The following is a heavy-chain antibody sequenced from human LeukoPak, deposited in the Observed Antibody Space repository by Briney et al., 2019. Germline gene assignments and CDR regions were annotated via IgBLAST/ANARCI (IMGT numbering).Heavy chain of an antibody. CDR2: IYHSGST. CDR1: GGSISSDY. V-gene: IGHV4-59*01. Sequence: SETLSLTCTVSGGSISSDYWSWIRQPPGKGLEWIGYIYHSGSTNCNPSLNSRVTISVDTSKNQFSLKLSSVTAADTAVYYCARVAYFDYWTGYYFDYWGQGTLVTVSS. J-gene: IGHJ4*02. D-gene: IGHD3-3*01. CDR3: ARVAYFDYWTGYYFDY.